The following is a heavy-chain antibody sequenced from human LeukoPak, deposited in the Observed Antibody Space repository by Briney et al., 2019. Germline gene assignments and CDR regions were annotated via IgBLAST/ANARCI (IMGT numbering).Heavy chain of an antibody. V-gene: IGHV1-69*04. J-gene: IGHJ5*02. Sequence: ASVKVSCKASGGTFSSYAISWVRQAPGQGLEWMGRIIPILGIANYAQKFQGRVTITADKSMSTAYMEQSSLRSEDTAVYYCARDFAPGWRTNWFDPWGQGTLVTVSS. CDR3: ARDFAPGWRTNWFDP. CDR1: GGTFSSYA. D-gene: IGHD6-19*01. CDR2: IIPILGIA.